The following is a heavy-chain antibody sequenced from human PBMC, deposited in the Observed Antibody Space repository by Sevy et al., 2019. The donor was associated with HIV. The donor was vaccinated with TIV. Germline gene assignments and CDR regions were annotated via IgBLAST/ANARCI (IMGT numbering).Heavy chain of an antibody. CDR1: GVSVNNGDYY. J-gene: IGHJ4*02. Sequence: SETLSLTCTVSGVSVNNGDYYWTWIRQPPGKGLEWIGYAYYSGSTNYIPSLESRVTISVDTSKNQFSLKLNSVTAADTAVYYCVRGVNLDVIPWGHWGQGILVTVSS. D-gene: IGHD1-26*01. CDR2: AYYSGST. V-gene: IGHV4-61*08. CDR3: VRGVNLDVIPWGH.